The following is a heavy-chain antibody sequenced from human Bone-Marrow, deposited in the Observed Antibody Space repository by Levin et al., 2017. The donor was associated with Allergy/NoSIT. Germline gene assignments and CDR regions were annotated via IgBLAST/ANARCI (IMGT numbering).Heavy chain of an antibody. CDR1: GFSFSSYD. V-gene: IGHV3-30*03. D-gene: IGHD5-12*01. J-gene: IGHJ4*02. Sequence: PGGSLRLSCAASGFSFSSYDMQWVRQAPGKGLEWVALISYDRSRAYYADSVKGRFTISRDNSGKTLFLQMNSLRAEDTALYYCARSIAPGGYSDYWGQGTLVTVSS. CDR2: ISYDRSRA. CDR3: ARSIAPGGYSDY.